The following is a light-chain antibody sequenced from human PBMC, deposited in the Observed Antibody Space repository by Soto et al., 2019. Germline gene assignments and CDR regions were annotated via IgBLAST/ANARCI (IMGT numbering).Light chain of an antibody. J-gene: IGKJ5*01. V-gene: IGKV4-1*01. CDR3: QKYYSTPIT. Sequence: DIVMTQSPDSLAVSLGERATINCKSSQSVLYSSNNKNYLAWYQQKPGQPPKLLIYWASTRESGVPDRFSGSGSGTDFTVTISSLQAEDVAVYYCQKYYSTPITVGQGTRLEIK. CDR2: WAS. CDR1: QSVLYSSNNKNY.